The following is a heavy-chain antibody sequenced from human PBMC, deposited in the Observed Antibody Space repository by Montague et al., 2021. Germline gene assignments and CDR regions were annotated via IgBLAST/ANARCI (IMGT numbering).Heavy chain of an antibody. V-gene: IGHV3-74*01. CDR2: INSDGSIT. CDR1: GFTFSSYW. J-gene: IGHJ5*02. CDR3: VKDTYGSFDP. Sequence: SLRLSCAASGFTFSSYWMHWVRQAPGKGLVWVSCINSDGSITTYADSVKGRFTISRDNARNTVYLQMDSLRVEDTAVYYCVKDTYGSFDPWGLGTLVTVSS. D-gene: IGHD5-24*01.